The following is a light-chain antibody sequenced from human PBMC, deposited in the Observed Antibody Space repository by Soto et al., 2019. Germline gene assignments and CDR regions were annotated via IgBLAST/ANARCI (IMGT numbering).Light chain of an antibody. V-gene: IGLV2-14*03. Sequence: QSALTQPTSVSGSPGQSITISCTGTSSDVGGYNYVSWYQHHPGKAPKLMICDVSDRPSGVSNRFSGSKSGNTASLTISGLQAEDEADYYCSSYTSSSTPWVFGTGNKVTVL. CDR3: SSYTSSSTPWV. CDR1: SSDVGGYNY. CDR2: DVS. J-gene: IGLJ1*01.